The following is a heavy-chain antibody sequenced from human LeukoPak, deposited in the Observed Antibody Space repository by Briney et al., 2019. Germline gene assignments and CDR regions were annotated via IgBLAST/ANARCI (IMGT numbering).Heavy chain of an antibody. V-gene: IGHV3-30*03. CDR3: ARPHISELDY. CDR2: ISYDGNKK. Sequence: GGSLRLSCAVSGFTFSAYGMHWVRQAPDKGLEWVALISYDGNKKDYSDSVKGRFTISRDNSRNTLYLQVNSLRAEDTAVYYCARPHISELDYWGQGTLVTVSS. J-gene: IGHJ4*02. D-gene: IGHD3-10*01. CDR1: GFTFSAYG.